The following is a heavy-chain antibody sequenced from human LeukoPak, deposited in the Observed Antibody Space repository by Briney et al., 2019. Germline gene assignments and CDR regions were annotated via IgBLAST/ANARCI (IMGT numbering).Heavy chain of an antibody. J-gene: IGHJ6*03. Sequence: ASVKVSCKASGYTLTGYYMHWVRQAPGQGLEWMGWINPNTGGTNYAQKFQGRVTMTRDTSINTAYMELSRLRSDDTAVYYCARGMTTVTTFYYYYYMDVWGKGTTVTVSS. D-gene: IGHD4-17*01. CDR1: GYTLTGYY. V-gene: IGHV1-2*02. CDR2: INPNTGGT. CDR3: ARGMTTVTTFYYYYYMDV.